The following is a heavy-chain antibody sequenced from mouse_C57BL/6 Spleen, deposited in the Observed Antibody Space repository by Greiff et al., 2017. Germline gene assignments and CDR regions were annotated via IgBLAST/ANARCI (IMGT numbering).Heavy chain of an antibody. CDR3: AGDYDEGLYDMDY. V-gene: IGHV1-64*01. Sequence: QVQLQQPGAELVKPGASVKLSCKASGYTFTSYWMHWVKQRPGQGLEWIGMIHPNSGSTNYNEKFKSKATLTVDKSSSTAYMQLSSLTSEDSAVYYCAGDYDEGLYDMDYWGQGTSVTVSS. D-gene: IGHD2-4*01. J-gene: IGHJ4*01. CDR1: GYTFTSYW. CDR2: IHPNSGST.